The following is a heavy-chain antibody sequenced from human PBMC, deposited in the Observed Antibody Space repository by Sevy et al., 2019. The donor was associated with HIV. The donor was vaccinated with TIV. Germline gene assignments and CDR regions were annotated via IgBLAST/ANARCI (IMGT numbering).Heavy chain of an antibody. CDR1: GFTFSSYW. J-gene: IGHJ4*02. CDR3: ARDEPYSTPPAFDY. V-gene: IGHV3-7*01. CDR2: IKEDGSVK. D-gene: IGHD6-13*01. Sequence: GGSLRLSCEASGFTFSSYWMSWVRQAPGKGQEWVANIKEDGSVKYYVESVKGRFTISRDNAKNSVYLQMNSLRAEDTAVYYCARDEPYSTPPAFDYWGKGTLVTVSS.